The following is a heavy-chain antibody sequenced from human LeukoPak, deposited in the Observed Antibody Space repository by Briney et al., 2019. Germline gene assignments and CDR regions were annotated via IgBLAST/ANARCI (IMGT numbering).Heavy chain of an antibody. CDR1: GYSISSGYY. Sequence: PSGTLSLTCAVSGYSISSGYYWGWIRQPPGKGLEWIGSIYHSGSTYYNPSFKSRVTISVDTSKNQFSLKLSSVTAADTAVYYCARRDDFYYFDYWGQGTLVTVSS. V-gene: IGHV4-38-2*01. CDR2: IYHSGST. J-gene: IGHJ4*02. CDR3: ARRDDFYYFDY. D-gene: IGHD3-3*01.